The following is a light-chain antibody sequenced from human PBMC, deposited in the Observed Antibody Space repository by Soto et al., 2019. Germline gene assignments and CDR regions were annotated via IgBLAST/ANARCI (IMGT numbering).Light chain of an antibody. J-gene: IGLJ3*02. V-gene: IGLV3-21*01. CDR1: NIGSKS. Sequence: SYELTQPPSVSVAPGKTASVAGGGSNIGSKSVQWYQKKSGQAPVLVMYYDSDRPSGIPERFSGSNSGNTATLTISRVEAGDEADYYCQVWDISSGHVVFGGGTKLTVL. CDR3: QVWDISSGHVV. CDR2: YDS.